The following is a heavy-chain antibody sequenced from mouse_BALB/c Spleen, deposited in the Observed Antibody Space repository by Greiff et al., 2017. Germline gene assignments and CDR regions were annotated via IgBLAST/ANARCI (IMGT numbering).Heavy chain of an antibody. CDR2: ISSGGSYT. CDR3: ARHFHDYAMDY. J-gene: IGHJ4*01. Sequence: EVNLVESGGGLVKPGGSLKLSCAASGFTFSSYAMSWVRQTPEKRLEWVATISSGGSYTYYPDSVKGRFTISRDNAKNTLYLQMSSLRSEDTAMYYCARHFHDYAMDYWGQGTSVTVSS. CDR1: GFTFSSYA. V-gene: IGHV5-9-3*01.